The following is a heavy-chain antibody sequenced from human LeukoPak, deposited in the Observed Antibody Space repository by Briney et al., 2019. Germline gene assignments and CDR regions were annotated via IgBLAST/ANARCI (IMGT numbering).Heavy chain of an antibody. Sequence: SSVKVSCKASGGTFSSYAISWVRQAPGQGLEWVGGIIPIFGTANYAQKFQGRVTITADESTSTAYMELSSLRSEDTAVYYCASLGRENYYDDYWGQGTLVTVSS. CDR3: ASLGRENYYDDY. CDR1: GGTFSSYA. CDR2: IIPIFGTA. J-gene: IGHJ4*02. V-gene: IGHV1-69*01. D-gene: IGHD3-22*01.